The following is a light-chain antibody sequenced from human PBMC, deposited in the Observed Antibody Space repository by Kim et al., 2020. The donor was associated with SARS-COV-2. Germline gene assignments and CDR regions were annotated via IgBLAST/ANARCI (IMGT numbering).Light chain of an antibody. J-gene: IGKJ4*01. V-gene: IGKV3-11*01. CDR2: DAS. Sequence: LSPGERATLSCRASQSICSFLAWFQQKPGQAPRLLIYDASNRATGVPARFSGSGSGTDFTLTISSLEPEDFAVYYCQQRSIWPLTFGGGTKVDIK. CDR3: QQRSIWPLT. CDR1: QSICSF.